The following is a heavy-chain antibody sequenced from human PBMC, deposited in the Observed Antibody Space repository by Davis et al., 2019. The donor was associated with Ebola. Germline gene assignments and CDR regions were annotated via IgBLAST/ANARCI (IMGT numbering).Heavy chain of an antibody. D-gene: IGHD2-15*01. CDR2: ISSSSSTI. Sequence: PGGSLRLSCAASGFTFSSYSMNWVRQAPGKGLEWVSYISSSSSTIYYADSVKGRFTISRDNAKNSLYLQMNSLRVEDTAVYYCARSAVVAANWFDPWGQGTLVTVSS. CDR1: GFTFSSYS. J-gene: IGHJ5*02. V-gene: IGHV3-48*01. CDR3: ARSAVVAANWFDP.